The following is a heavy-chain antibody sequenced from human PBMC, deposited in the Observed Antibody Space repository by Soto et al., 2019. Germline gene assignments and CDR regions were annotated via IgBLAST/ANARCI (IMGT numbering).Heavy chain of an antibody. D-gene: IGHD6-13*01. CDR1: GGTFSSYA. CDR3: ARGDPYGSSWYGGVDY. J-gene: IGHJ4*02. V-gene: IGHV1-69*13. Sequence: GASVKVSCKASGGTFSSYAISWVRQAPGQGLEWMGGIIPIFGTANYAQKFQGRVTITADESTSTAYMELSSLRSEDTAVYYCARGDPYGSSWYGGVDYWGQGTLVTSPQ. CDR2: IIPIFGTA.